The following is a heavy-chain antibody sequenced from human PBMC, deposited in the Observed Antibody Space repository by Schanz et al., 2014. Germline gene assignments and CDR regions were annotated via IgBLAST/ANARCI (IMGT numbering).Heavy chain of an antibody. D-gene: IGHD2-15*01. CDR2: INYSGSA. J-gene: IGHJ6*02. CDR1: GGSVSGYF. V-gene: IGHV4-34*01. Sequence: VQLQQWGAGRLRPAETLSLTCAVYGGSVSGYFWTWIRQSPRKGLEWIGEINYSGSAHYNPSLASRLTISMDASKSQLSLKMKSGSAADTAVYYCARGGRYCSGGGCHYPYNYDGMDVWGQGTTVTVSS. CDR3: ARGGRYCSGGGCHYPYNYDGMDV.